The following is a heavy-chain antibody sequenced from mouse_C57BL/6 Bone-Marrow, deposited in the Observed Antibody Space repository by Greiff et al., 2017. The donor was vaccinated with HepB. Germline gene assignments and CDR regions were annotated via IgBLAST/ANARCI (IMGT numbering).Heavy chain of an antibody. D-gene: IGHD2-3*01. CDR1: GYTFTSYW. Sequence: QVQLKQPGAELVKPGASVKMSCKASGYTFTSYWITWVKQRPGQGLEWIGDIYPGSGSTNYNEKFKSKATLTVDTASSTAYMQLSSLTSEDSAVYYCSRIWGGGYYEGAMDYWGQGTSVTVSS. CDR3: SRIWGGGYYEGAMDY. V-gene: IGHV1-55*01. CDR2: IYPGSGST. J-gene: IGHJ4*01.